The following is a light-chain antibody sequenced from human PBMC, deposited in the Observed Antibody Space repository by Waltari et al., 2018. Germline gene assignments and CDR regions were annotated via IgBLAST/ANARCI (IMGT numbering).Light chain of an antibody. Sequence: DIQLTQSQSSLSAAVGDRVTITCQASQDISNYINWYQQRPGKAPKLLIYDVSDLERGVPSRFSGSGSGTAFTFTISSLQPEDVATYFCQQYHNLPLTFGGGTKVDIK. J-gene: IGKJ4*01. CDR1: QDISNY. CDR2: DVS. CDR3: QQYHNLPLT. V-gene: IGKV1-33*01.